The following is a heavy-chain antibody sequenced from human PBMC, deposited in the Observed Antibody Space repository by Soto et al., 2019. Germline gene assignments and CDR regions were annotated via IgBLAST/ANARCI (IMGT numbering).Heavy chain of an antibody. Sequence: SETLSLTCTVSGGSISSYYWSWIRQPPGKGLEWIGYIYYSGSTNYNPSLKSRVTISVDTSKNQFSLKLSSVTAADTAVYYCARESGSYYESSFDYWGQGTLVTVSS. CDR2: IYYSGST. CDR1: GGSISSYY. V-gene: IGHV4-59*01. CDR3: ARESGSYYESSFDY. D-gene: IGHD1-26*01. J-gene: IGHJ4*02.